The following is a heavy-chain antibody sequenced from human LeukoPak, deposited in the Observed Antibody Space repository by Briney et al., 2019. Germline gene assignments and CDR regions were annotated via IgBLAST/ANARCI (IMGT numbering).Heavy chain of an antibody. CDR1: GFTYNSHA. CDR3: AKDQGFSYYYLDY. Sequence: PGGSLRLSCVASGFTYNSHAMSWVRQAPGKGLERVSGISANGANTYYTDSVRGRFTISRDNSKNTVYLQMSSLSAEDTAIYYCAKDQGFSYYYLDYWGQGILVTVSS. D-gene: IGHD5-18*01. J-gene: IGHJ4*02. CDR2: ISANGANT. V-gene: IGHV3-23*01.